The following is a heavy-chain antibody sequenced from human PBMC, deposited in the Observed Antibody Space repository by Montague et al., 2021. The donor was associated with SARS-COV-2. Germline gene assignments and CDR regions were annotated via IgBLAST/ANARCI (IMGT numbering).Heavy chain of an antibody. CDR2: IYSSGST. D-gene: IGHD3-3*01. CDR3: ARGLGRPGTIFGVALY. CDR1: GGSIRNYY. V-gene: IGHV4-4*07. Sequence: SETLSLTCNVSGGSIRNYYWSWIRQPAGKGLEWIGRIYSSGSTNXNSSLNSRGTISLDTSKNQFSLKLTSVSAADTAVYYCARGLGRPGTIFGVALYWGQGTLVTVSS. J-gene: IGHJ4*02.